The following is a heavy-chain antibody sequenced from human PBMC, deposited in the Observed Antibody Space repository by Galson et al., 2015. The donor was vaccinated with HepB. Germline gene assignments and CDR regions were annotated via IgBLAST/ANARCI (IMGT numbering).Heavy chain of an antibody. CDR2: ISGSGGST. CDR3: AKSSSGYYYYFDY. J-gene: IGHJ4*02. CDR1: GFTFSSYA. V-gene: IGHV3-23*01. D-gene: IGHD3-22*01. Sequence: SLRLSCAASGFTFSSYAMSWVRQAPGKGLEWVSAISGSGGSTYYADSVKGRFTISRDNSKNTLYLQMNSLRAEDTAVYYCAKSSSGYYYYFDYWGQGTLVTVSS.